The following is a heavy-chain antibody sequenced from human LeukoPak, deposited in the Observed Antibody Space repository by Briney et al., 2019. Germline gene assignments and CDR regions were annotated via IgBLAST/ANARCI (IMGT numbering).Heavy chain of an antibody. V-gene: IGHV3-74*03. D-gene: IGHD1-26*01. CDR2: IDTVGSTT. Sequence: GGSLRLSCAASGFTFSAYWVHWVRQAPGKGLVWVSRIDTVGSTTTYADSVKGRFTISRDNAKNTLHLQMSSLTADDTGVYYAKVRSGSDDWVDPWGQGTLVTVSS. CDR3: KVRSGSDDWVDP. J-gene: IGHJ5*02. CDR1: GFTFSAYW.